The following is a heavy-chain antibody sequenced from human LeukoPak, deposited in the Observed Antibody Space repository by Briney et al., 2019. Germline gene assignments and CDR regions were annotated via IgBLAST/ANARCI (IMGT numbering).Heavy chain of an antibody. Sequence: GGSLRLSCAASGFTFTSYAMSWVRQAPGKGLEWVSAISGSGGSTYYADSVKGRFTISSDNSKNTLYLQMNSLRAEDTAVYYCAKRGDTVGATVAPGDDWGQGTLVTVSS. D-gene: IGHD1-26*01. CDR3: AKRGDTVGATVAPGDD. J-gene: IGHJ4*02. V-gene: IGHV3-23*01. CDR2: ISGSGGST. CDR1: GFTFTSYA.